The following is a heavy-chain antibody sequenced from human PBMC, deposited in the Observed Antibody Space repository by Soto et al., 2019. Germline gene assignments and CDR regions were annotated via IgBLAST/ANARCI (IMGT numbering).Heavy chain of an antibody. V-gene: IGHV3-66*01. CDR3: XXXXXXXXXXXFDY. J-gene: IGHJ4*02. Sequence: EVQLVESGGGLVQPGGSLRLSCAASGFTVSSNYMSWVRQAPGKGLEWVSVIYSGDSTYYADSVKGRFTISRDHSNNTXXXXXXXXXXXXXXXXXXXXXXXXXXXXXFDYWGQGTLVTVSS. CDR2: IYSGDST. CDR1: GFTVSSNY.